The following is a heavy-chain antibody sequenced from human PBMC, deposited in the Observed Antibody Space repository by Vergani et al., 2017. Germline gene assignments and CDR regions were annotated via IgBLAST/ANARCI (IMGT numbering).Heavy chain of an antibody. Sequence: EVQLVESGGGLVQPGGSLRLSCAASGFTFSSYSMNWVRQAPGKGLEWVSYISSSSSTIYYADSVKGRFTISRDNAKNSLYLQMNSLRAEDTAVYYCARQNTPPYGDVDYWGQGTLVTVSS. CDR2: ISSSSSTI. CDR3: ARQNTPPYGDVDY. V-gene: IGHV3-48*01. J-gene: IGHJ4*02. D-gene: IGHD4-17*01. CDR1: GFTFSSYS.